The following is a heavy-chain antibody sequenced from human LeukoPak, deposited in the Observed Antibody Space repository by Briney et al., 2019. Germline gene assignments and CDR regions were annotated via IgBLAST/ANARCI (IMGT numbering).Heavy chain of an antibody. CDR1: GFTFSAYA. Sequence: GGSLRLSCSASGFTFSAYAMHWVRQAPGKGLEYVSSISSNGGNTYYADSVKGRFTISRDNSKNTLSLQMSSLRAEDTADYYCVKPARGYSFGPYYFDYWGKGPRVPVS. D-gene: IGHD5-12*01. J-gene: IGHJ4*02. V-gene: IGHV3-64D*06. CDR2: ISSNGGNT. CDR3: VKPARGYSFGPYYFDY.